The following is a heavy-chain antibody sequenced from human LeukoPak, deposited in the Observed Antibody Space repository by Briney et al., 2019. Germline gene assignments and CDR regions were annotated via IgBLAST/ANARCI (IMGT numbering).Heavy chain of an antibody. CDR3: VRAVRRSFGI. CDR2: IKEDGSEK. J-gene: IGHJ3*02. Sequence: GGSLRLSCSASGFTFSSYWMTWVRQAPGKGPEWVANIKEDGSEKYYVDSVKGRFTVSRDNARKSLFLQMNNLRDEDAAVYYCVRAVRRSFGIWGQGTMVTVSS. CDR1: GFTFSSYW. D-gene: IGHD3-10*01. V-gene: IGHV3-7*01.